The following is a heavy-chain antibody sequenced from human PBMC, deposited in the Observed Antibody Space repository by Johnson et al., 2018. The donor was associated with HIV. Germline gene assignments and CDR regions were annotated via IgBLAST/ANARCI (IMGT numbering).Heavy chain of an antibody. J-gene: IGHJ3*02. D-gene: IGHD3-3*01. CDR1: GFSFSNHG. CDR3: AKVRGDFWSGYYGGLNNAFDI. CDR2: IWFDGKNK. Sequence: QVQLVESGGGVVQSGRSLRLSCIASGFSFSNHGMHWVRQAPGKGLEWVARIWFDGKNKNYADSVRGRFTISRDNSRNTVYLEMNSLRVEDTAVYYCAKVRGDFWSGYYGGLNNAFDIWGQGTMVTVSS. V-gene: IGHV3-33*03.